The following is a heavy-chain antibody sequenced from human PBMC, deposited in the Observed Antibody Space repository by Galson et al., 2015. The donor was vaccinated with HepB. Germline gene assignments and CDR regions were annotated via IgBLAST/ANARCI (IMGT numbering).Heavy chain of an antibody. Sequence: PALVKPTQTLTLTCTFSGFSLSTSGMCVSWIRQPPGKALEWLARIDWDDDKYYSTSLKTRLTISKGTSKNQVVLTMTNMDPVDTATYYCARSYYYGSGSYYRSSPILDYWGQGTLVTVSS. CDR1: GFSLSTSGMC. J-gene: IGHJ4*02. CDR3: ARSYYYGSGSYYRSSPILDY. CDR2: IDWDDDK. V-gene: IGHV2-70*11. D-gene: IGHD3-10*01.